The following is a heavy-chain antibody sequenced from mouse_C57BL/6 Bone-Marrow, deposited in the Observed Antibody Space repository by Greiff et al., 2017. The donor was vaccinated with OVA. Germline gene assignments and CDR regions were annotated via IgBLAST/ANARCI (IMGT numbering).Heavy chain of an antibody. D-gene: IGHD2-5*01. CDR1: GYTFTSYW. CDR2: IYPGSGST. Sequence: VQLQQSGAELVKPGASVKMSCKASGYTFTSYWITWVKQRPGQGLEWIGDIYPGSGSTNYNEKFKSKATLTVDTSSSTAYMQLSSLTSEDSAVYYCANYSNYAAYFDYWGQGTTLTVSS. V-gene: IGHV1-55*01. CDR3: ANYSNYAAYFDY. J-gene: IGHJ2*01.